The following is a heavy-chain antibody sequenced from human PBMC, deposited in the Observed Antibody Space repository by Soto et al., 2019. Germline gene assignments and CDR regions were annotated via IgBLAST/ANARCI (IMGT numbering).Heavy chain of an antibody. J-gene: IGHJ4*02. D-gene: IGHD3-10*01. V-gene: IGHV3-74*01. CDR2: IDSGGRTT. CDR3: ARWFTYGNFDYFDY. CDR1: GFTFSSDW. Sequence: GGSLRLSCAASGFTFSSDWMHWFRQAPGKGLVWVSRIDSGGRTTTYADSVKGRFTISRDNAKNTLYLQMNGLRAEDTALYYCARWFTYGNFDYFDYWGQGTQVTVSS.